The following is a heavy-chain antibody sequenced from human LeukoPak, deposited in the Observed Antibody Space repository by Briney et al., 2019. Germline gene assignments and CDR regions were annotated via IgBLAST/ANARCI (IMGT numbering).Heavy chain of an antibody. Sequence: SETLSLTCAVYGGSFSGYYWSWIRQPPGKGLEWIGEINHSGSTNYNPSLKSQVTISVDTSKNQFSLKLSSVTAADTAVYYCARANIVVVPAAPSYFDYWGQGTLVTVSS. J-gene: IGHJ4*02. D-gene: IGHD2-2*01. CDR3: ARANIVVVPAAPSYFDY. V-gene: IGHV4-34*01. CDR1: GGSFSGYY. CDR2: INHSGST.